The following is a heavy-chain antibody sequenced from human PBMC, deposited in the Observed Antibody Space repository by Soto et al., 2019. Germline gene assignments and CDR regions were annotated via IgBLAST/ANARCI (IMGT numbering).Heavy chain of an antibody. Sequence: QVQLQESGPGLVKPSQTLSLTCTVSGGSISSGGYYWSWIRQHQGKGLEWIGYIYYTGSTYYNPSLKSRVTISVDTSKNQFSLKLSSVTAADTAVYYCATLYMVRGVRTFDYWGQGTLVTVSS. CDR1: GGSISSGGYY. J-gene: IGHJ4*02. D-gene: IGHD3-10*01. CDR2: IYYTGST. V-gene: IGHV4-31*03. CDR3: ATLYMVRGVRTFDY.